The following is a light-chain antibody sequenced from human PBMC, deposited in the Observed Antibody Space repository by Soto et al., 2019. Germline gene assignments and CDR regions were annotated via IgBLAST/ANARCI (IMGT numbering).Light chain of an antibody. CDR1: QSISSW. J-gene: IGKJ1*01. Sequence: DIQMTPSPSTLSASVGDRVTITCRASQSISSWLAWYQQKPGKAPKLLIYDASSLESGVPSRFSGSGSGTEFTLTISSLQPDDFATYYCQHYSGDRATFGQGTKVDIK. CDR3: QHYSGDRAT. V-gene: IGKV1-5*01. CDR2: DAS.